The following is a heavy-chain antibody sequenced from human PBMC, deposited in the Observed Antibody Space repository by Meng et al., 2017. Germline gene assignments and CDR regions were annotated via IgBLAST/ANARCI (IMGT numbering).Heavy chain of an antibody. J-gene: IGHJ6*02. D-gene: IGHD3-10*01. CDR2: INWNGGST. CDR1: GFTFSSYA. CDR3: ARDLPKLWFGELWQLRHYYGMDV. Sequence: GESLKISCAASGFTFSSYAMSWVRQAPGKGLEWVSGINWNGGSTGYADSVKGRFTISRDNAKNSLYLQMNSLRAEDTAVYYCARDLPKLWFGELWQLRHYYGMDVWGQGTTVTVSS. V-gene: IGHV3-20*04.